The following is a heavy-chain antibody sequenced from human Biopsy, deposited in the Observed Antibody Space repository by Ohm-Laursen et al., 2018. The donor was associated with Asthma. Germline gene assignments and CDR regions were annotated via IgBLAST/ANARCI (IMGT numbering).Heavy chain of an antibody. Sequence: SLRLSCSASGFTFGDYWMSWVRQVPGKGLEWVANIKHDGTEKNHVDSLKGRFTISRDNAKNSLYLQMNSLRAEDTAVYYCARTFHFWSPYHAEHCQLWGQGTLATVPS. D-gene: IGHD3-3*02. CDR1: GFTFGDYW. V-gene: IGHV3-7*01. J-gene: IGHJ1*01. CDR3: ARTFHFWSPYHAEHCQL. CDR2: IKHDGTEK.